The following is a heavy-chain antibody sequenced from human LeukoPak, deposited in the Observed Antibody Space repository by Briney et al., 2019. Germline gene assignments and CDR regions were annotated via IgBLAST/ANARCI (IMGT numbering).Heavy chain of an antibody. CDR3: AKDLAIYDSIYFDY. Sequence: QPGGSLRLSCAASGFTFSSYAMSWVRQAPGKGLEWVSAISGSGGSTYYADSVKGRFTISRDNSKNTLYLQMNRLRAEDTAVYYCAKDLAIYDSIYFDYWGQGTLVTVSS. CDR2: ISGSGGST. CDR1: GFTFSSYA. J-gene: IGHJ4*02. D-gene: IGHD3-22*01. V-gene: IGHV3-23*01.